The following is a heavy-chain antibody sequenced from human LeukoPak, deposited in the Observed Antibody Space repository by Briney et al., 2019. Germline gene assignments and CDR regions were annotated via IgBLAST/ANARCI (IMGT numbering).Heavy chain of an antibody. CDR3: ARLNYDNTSYYSNYFEY. Sequence: GGTLRLSCAASGFTFNIYGMGWVRQALGKGLEWVSVISGSGIDTYNADSVKGRFTISRDNSKHTVFLQMNSLRAEDTAVYYCARLNYDNTSYYSNYFEYWGQGTLVTVSS. CDR1: GFTFNIYG. J-gene: IGHJ4*02. CDR2: ISGSGIDT. V-gene: IGHV3-23*01. D-gene: IGHD3-22*01.